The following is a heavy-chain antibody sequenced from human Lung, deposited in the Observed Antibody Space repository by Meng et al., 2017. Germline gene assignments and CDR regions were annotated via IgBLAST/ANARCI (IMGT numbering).Heavy chain of an antibody. CDR1: GGSFSDYY. D-gene: IGHD4-11*01. J-gene: IGHJ4*02. V-gene: IGHV4-34*01. CDR3: ARGPTTMAHDFDY. CDR2: INHSGST. Sequence: VQLQQGGAGLLKPSETLSHTSVVSGGSFSDYYWSWIRQPPGKGLEWIGEINHSGSTNYNPSLESRATISVDTSQNNLSLKLSSVTAADSAVYYCARGPTTMAHDFDYWGQGTLVTVSS.